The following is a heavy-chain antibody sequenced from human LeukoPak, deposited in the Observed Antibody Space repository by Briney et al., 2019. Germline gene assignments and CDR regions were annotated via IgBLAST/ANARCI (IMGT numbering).Heavy chain of an antibody. CDR2: IREDGSEK. V-gene: IGHV3-7*01. J-gene: IGHJ4*02. Sequence: GGSLRLSCAASGFTFSCCSMSWVRQAPGKGLEWVANIREDGSEKYYVDSLKGRFTISRDNAKNSLYLQMNSLRAEDTAVYYCARTRPGLCFDYWGQGTVVTVSS. CDR3: ARTRPGLCFDY. CDR1: GFTFSCCS. D-gene: IGHD6-6*01.